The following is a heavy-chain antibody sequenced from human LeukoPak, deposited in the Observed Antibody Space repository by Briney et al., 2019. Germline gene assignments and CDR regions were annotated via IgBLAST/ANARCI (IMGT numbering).Heavy chain of an antibody. CDR2: ISWNSGSI. CDR1: GFTFDDYA. D-gene: IGHD5-12*01. Sequence: TGGSLRLSCAASGFTFDDYAMHWVRQAPGKGLEWVSGISWNSGSIGYADSVKGRFTISRDNAKNSLYLQMNSLRAEDTALYYCAKVRGRGYSGYERIFDYWGQGTLVTVSS. J-gene: IGHJ4*02. CDR3: AKVRGRGYSGYERIFDY. V-gene: IGHV3-9*01.